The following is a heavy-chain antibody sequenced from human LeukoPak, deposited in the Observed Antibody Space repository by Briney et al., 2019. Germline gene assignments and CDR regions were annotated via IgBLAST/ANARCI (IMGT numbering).Heavy chain of an antibody. CDR1: GGSFSGYY. CDR2: INHSGST. D-gene: IGHD2-15*01. CDR3: ARDRVVVAATTYYYYGMDV. V-gene: IGHV4-34*01. Sequence: SETLSLTCAVYGGSFSGYYWSWIRQPPGKGLEWIGEINHSGSTNYNPSLKSRVTISVGTSKNQFSLKLSSVTAADTAVYYCARDRVVVAATTYYYYGMDVWGQGTTVTVSS. J-gene: IGHJ6*02.